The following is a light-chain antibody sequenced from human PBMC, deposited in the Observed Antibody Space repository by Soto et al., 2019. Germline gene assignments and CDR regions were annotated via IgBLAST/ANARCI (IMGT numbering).Light chain of an antibody. V-gene: IGLV2-14*01. CDR1: SSDVGGYKS. CDR3: SSYTSSNTLV. Sequence: QSVLTQPASVSGSPGQSITISCTGTSSDVGGYKSVSWYQQHPGKVPKLMIYEVSNRPSGVSNRVSGSKSGNTASLTISQLQAEDESYYYCSSYTSSNTLVFGGGTQLTVL. CDR2: EVS. J-gene: IGLJ2*01.